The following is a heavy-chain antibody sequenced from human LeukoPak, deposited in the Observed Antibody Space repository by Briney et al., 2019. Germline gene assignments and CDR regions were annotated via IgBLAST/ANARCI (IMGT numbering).Heavy chain of an antibody. CDR2: IGTSGDRT. Sequence: GGSLRLTCSASGFTVSSSAMSWVRQAPGKGLEWVSAIGTSGDRTFYADSVKGRFTISRDNSKNTLYLQMNSLRAEDTAVYYCARDRPYFDFWGQRTLVTVSS. CDR1: GFTVSSSA. V-gene: IGHV3-23*01. J-gene: IGHJ4*02. CDR3: ARDRPYFDF.